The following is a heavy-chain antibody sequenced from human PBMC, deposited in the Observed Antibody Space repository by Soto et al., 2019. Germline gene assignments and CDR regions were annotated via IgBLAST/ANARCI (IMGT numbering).Heavy chain of an antibody. CDR2: ISHRGAT. CDR3: VRNYNNGYYPFDY. J-gene: IGHJ4*02. Sequence: SYPMDLTRSFSGYSIDRAYYWGCIRQAPERGLEWIGSISHRGATSYTPSLKSRAIISLDTSNNQFTLRLTSVTVADTATYYCVRNYNNGYYPFDYWGQGTQVTVSS. D-gene: IGHD3-22*01. CDR1: GYSIDRAYY. V-gene: IGHV4-38-2*02.